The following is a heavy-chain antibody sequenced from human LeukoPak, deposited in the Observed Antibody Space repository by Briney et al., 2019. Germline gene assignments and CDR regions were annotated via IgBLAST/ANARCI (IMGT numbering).Heavy chain of an antibody. V-gene: IGHV4-59*01. CDR1: GGSISSYY. D-gene: IGHD6-19*01. CDR2: VYYSGST. J-gene: IGHJ1*01. CDR3: ARGGWYPESFQH. Sequence: SETLSLTCTVSGGSISSYYWNWIRQPPGKGLEWIGYVYYSGSTNYNPSLKSRVTISVDTSKNQFSLKLSSVTAADTAVYYCARGGWYPESFQHWGQGALVTVSS.